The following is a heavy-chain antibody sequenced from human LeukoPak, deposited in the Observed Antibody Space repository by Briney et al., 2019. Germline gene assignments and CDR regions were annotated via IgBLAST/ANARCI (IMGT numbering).Heavy chain of an antibody. CDR3: AREPIERVGATIGFDC. V-gene: IGHV4-4*07. CDR1: GGSISSYY. CDR2: IYTTGST. D-gene: IGHD1-26*01. J-gene: IGHJ4*02. Sequence: KPSETVSLTCTVSGGSISSYYWSWIRQPAGKGLEWIGRIYTTGSTNYNPSLKSRVTMSVDTSKNQFSLKLSSVTAADTAVYYCAREPIERVGATIGFDCWGQGTLVTVSS.